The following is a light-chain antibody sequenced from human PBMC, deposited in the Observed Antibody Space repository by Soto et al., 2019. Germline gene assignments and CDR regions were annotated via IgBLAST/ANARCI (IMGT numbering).Light chain of an antibody. CDR3: QNYGSSPNT. Sequence: LTQSSGTRCFSPGEIATGSCRASQRVISTTLAWYQHKPGQAPRLLIYGASSRATGIPDRFSGSGSGTDFTLTISRLEPEDFAVYYCQNYGSSPNTFGQGTRLEIK. V-gene: IGKV3-20*01. CDR2: GAS. CDR1: QRVISTT. J-gene: IGKJ5*01.